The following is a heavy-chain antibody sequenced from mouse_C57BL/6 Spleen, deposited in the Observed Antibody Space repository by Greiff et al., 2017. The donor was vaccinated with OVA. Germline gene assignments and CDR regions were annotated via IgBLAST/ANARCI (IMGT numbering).Heavy chain of an antibody. CDR1: GFSLTSYG. V-gene: IGHV2-2*01. Sequence: QVQLQQSGPGLVQPSQSLSITCTVSGFSLTSYGVHWVRQSPGKGLEWLGVIWSGGSTGYNAAFISRLSISKDNSKSQVFFKMNSLQADDTAIYYCARNNYGSSGYFDVWGTGTTVTVSS. J-gene: IGHJ1*03. CDR3: ARNNYGSSGYFDV. CDR2: IWSGGST. D-gene: IGHD1-1*01.